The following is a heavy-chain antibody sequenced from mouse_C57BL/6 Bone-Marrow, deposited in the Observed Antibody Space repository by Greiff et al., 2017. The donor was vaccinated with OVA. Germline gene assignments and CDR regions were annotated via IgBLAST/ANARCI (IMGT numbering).Heavy chain of an antibody. CDR3: ARGVYYDYDGGWFAY. J-gene: IGHJ3*01. Sequence: VMLVESGAELVRPGTSVKVSCKASGYAFTNYLIEWVKQRPGQGLEWIGVINPGSGGTNYNEKFKGKATLTADKSSSTAYMQLSSLTSEDSAVYFCARGVYYDYDGGWFAYWGQGTLVTVSA. CDR1: GYAFTNYL. CDR2: INPGSGGT. D-gene: IGHD2-4*01. V-gene: IGHV1-54*01.